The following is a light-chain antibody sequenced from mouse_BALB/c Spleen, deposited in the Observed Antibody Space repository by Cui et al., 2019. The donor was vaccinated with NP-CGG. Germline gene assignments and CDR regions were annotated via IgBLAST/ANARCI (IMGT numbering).Light chain of an antibody. CDR2: GTN. V-gene: IGLV1*01. CDR3: ALWYSNHWV. Sequence: QAFLTQESPLTTSPGETVTLTCRSSNGAITTSNYAKWVQEKPDHLFTGLIGGTNNRAPGVPARFSGSLIGDKAARTITGAQTEDEAIYFCALWYSNHWVFGGGTKLTVL. CDR1: NGAITTSNY. J-gene: IGLJ1*01.